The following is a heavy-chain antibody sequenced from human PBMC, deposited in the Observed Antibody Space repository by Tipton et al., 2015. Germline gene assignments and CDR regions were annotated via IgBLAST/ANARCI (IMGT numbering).Heavy chain of an antibody. CDR3: ARHRGGGYYFGSGNYYGAPNWFDP. Sequence: LRLSCTVSGGSISSNNYYWGWIRQPPGKGLEWIGSIFYGGNTYQNPSLKSRVTISVDTSKNQFSLKLSSVTAADTAVYYCARHRGGGYYFGSGNYYGAPNWFDPWGQGTLLTVSS. D-gene: IGHD3-10*01. V-gene: IGHV4-39*01. J-gene: IGHJ5*02. CDR2: IFYGGNT. CDR1: GGSISSNNYY.